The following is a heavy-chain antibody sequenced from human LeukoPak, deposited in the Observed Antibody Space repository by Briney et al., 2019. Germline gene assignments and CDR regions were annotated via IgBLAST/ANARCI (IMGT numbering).Heavy chain of an antibody. CDR3: EGYDHSNFLAY. Sequence: SETLSLTCTVSGVSISSNYWSWIRQPPGKGLEWIGYTHNSGDTNYNPSLKSRVTISMDTPKNQLSLSLSSVTAADTAVYFCEGYDHSNFLAYWGRGTLVTVSS. V-gene: IGHV4-59*13. CDR1: GVSISSNY. CDR2: THNSGDT. D-gene: IGHD4-11*01. J-gene: IGHJ4*02.